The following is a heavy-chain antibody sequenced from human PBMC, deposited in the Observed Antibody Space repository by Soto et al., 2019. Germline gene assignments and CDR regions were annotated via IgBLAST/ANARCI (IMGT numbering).Heavy chain of an antibody. CDR2: IYYSGST. CDR1: GGSISSGGYY. V-gene: IGHV4-61*08. CDR3: ATLRGVGVTAYMDV. Sequence: PSETLSLTCSVSGGSISSGGYYWSWIRQPPGKGLEWIGYIYYSGSTNYNPSLKSRVTISVDTSKNQFSLKLSSVTAADTAVYYCATLRGVGVTAYMDVWGQGTTVTVSS. J-gene: IGHJ6*02. D-gene: IGHD2-21*02.